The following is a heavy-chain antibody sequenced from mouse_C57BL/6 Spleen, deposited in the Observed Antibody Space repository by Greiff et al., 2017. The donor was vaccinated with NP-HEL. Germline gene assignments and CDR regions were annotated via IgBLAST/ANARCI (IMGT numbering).Heavy chain of an antibody. CDR2: ISDGGSYT. CDR3: ARVGELGEYYFDY. CDR1: GFTFSSYA. Sequence: EVNVVESGGGLVKPGGSLKLSCAASGFTFSSYAMSWVRQTPEKRLEWVATISDGGSYTYYPANVKGRFPISRDNAKNNLYLQMSHLTSEETAMYYCARVGELGEYYFDYWGQGTTLTVSS. J-gene: IGHJ2*01. D-gene: IGHD4-1*01. V-gene: IGHV5-4*03.